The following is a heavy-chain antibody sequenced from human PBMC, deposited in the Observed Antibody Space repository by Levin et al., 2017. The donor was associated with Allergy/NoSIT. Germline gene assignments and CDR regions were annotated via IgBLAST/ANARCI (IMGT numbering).Heavy chain of an antibody. CDR2: IASKAYRETT. CDR3: ARIPRDNYGPPFDY. Sequence: PGGSLRLSCTASGFSFGDYAVNWFRQAPGKGLEWVGYIASKAYRETTEYAASVKGSFFISRDDSKSAAYLLMSSLETEDTAVDYCARIPRDNYGPPFDYWGQGILVTVSS. CDR1: GFSFGDYA. J-gene: IGHJ4*02. D-gene: IGHD3-10*01. V-gene: IGHV3-49*03.